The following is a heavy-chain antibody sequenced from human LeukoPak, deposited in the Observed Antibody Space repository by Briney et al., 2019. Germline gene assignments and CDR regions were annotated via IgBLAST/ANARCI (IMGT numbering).Heavy chain of an antibody. J-gene: IGHJ5*02. D-gene: IGHD6-6*01. CDR1: GYTFTGYY. CDR2: INPNSGGT. Sequence: PMASVKVSCKASGYTFTGYYMHWVRQAPGQGLEWMGWINPNSGGTNYAQKFQGRVTMTRDTSISTAYMELSRLRSDDTAVYYCARDIIAARLGNWFDPWGQGTLVTVSS. CDR3: ARDIIAARLGNWFDP. V-gene: IGHV1-2*02.